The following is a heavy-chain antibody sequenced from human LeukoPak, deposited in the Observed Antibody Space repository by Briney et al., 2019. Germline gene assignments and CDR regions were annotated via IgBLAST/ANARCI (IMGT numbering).Heavy chain of an antibody. D-gene: IGHD3-3*01. V-gene: IGHV4-59*01. CDR1: GDSFSSYY. J-gene: IGHJ4*02. CDR3: ARVRGYDFWPSDY. CDR2: TFYSGST. Sequence: HPSETLSLTCTVSGDSFSSYYWSWIRQPPGKGLEWIGHTFYSGSTDYNPSLKSRVTISVDTSKKQFFLKLTSVTAADTAAYYCARVRGYDFWPSDYWGQGTLVTVSS.